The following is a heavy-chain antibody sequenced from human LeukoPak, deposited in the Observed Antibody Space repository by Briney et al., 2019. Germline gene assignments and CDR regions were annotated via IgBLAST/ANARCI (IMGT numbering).Heavy chain of an antibody. Sequence: SETLSLTCTVSRGSITSYNWAWLRQPPEKGQEWIGYVYYSGYSNYNPSLKSRVSMSVDTSMNQFSLKLSSVTAADTAVDYGARHSIASDGARLFDYWGRGTLVTVSS. J-gene: IGHJ4*02. CDR1: RGSITSYN. CDR3: ARHSIASDGARLFDY. V-gene: IGHV4-59*08. D-gene: IGHD2-21*01. CDR2: VYYSGYS.